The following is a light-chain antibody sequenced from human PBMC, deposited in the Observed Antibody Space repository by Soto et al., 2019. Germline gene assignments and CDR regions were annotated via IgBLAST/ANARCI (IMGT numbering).Light chain of an antibody. CDR2: ANS. CDR1: SSKIGAGYG. V-gene: IGLV1-40*01. Sequence: QSVLTQPPSVSGAPGQRVTISCTGSSSKIGAGYGVHWYQQVPGTAPKLLIYANSNRPSGVPDRFSGSKSGTSASLAITGLQAEDETDYYCQSYDSSLSAYVFGTGTKVTVL. J-gene: IGLJ1*01. CDR3: QSYDSSLSAYV.